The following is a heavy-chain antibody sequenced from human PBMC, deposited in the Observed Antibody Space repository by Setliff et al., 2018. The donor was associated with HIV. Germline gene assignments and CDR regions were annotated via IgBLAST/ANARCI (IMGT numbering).Heavy chain of an antibody. V-gene: IGHV4-39*01. CDR2: IYCSGST. D-gene: IGHD3-22*01. J-gene: IGHJ4*02. CDR3: AKARRYDSPTTGD. CDR1: GGSISSSSYY. Sequence: SETLSLTCTVSGGSISSSSYYWGWIRQPPGKGLEWIGSIYCSGSTYYNPSLKSRVTISVATSKNQFSLKLSSVTAADTAVYYCAKARRYDSPTTGDWGQGTLVTVSS.